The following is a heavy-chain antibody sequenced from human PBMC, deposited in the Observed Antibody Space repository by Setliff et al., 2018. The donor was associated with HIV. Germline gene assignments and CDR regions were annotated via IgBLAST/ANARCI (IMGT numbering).Heavy chain of an antibody. Sequence: SETLSLTCAVYGDSFSEFYWNWIRQPPGKGLEWIGKIGHNGNTYYSPSLKSRVTLSVGTSKSQISLNVRSVTAADTAVYYCARGEAFAEIFLKNWFDYWGQGTLVTVSS. J-gene: IGHJ5*01. CDR2: IGHNGNT. V-gene: IGHV4-34*01. D-gene: IGHD3-10*01. CDR3: ARGEAFAEIFLKNWFDY. CDR1: GDSFSEFY.